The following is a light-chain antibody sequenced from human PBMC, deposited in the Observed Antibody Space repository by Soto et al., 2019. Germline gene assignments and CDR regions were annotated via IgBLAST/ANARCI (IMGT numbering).Light chain of an antibody. CDR1: QSISTW. V-gene: IGKV1-5*03. Sequence: DIQMTQSPSTLSASVGDRVTITCRASQSISTWLAWYQQKPGKAPKLLIYKASSLDGVVPSRFSGSGSGTESNTTNSGLRPDYVATYYCQQYNTYPPTFGGGTTVEIK. J-gene: IGKJ4*01. CDR3: QQYNTYPPT. CDR2: KAS.